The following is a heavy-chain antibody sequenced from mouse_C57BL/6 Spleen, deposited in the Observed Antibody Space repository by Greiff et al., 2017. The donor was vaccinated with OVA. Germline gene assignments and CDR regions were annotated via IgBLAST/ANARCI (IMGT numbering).Heavy chain of an antibody. D-gene: IGHD2-4*01. CDR1: GYTFTSYW. CDR3: ARTHYYDYDTWFAY. CDR2: IDPNSGGT. J-gene: IGHJ3*01. V-gene: IGHV1-72*01. Sequence: QVQLKQPGAELVKPGASVKLSCKASGYTFTSYWMHWVKQRPGRGLEWIGRIDPNSGGTKYNEKFKSKATLTVDKPSSTAYMQLSSLTSEDSAVYYCARTHYYDYDTWFAYWGQGTLVTVSA.